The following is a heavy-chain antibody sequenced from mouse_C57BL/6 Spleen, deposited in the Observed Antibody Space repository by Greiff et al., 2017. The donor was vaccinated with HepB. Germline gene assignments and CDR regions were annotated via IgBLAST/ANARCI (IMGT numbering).Heavy chain of an antibody. J-gene: IGHJ4*01. Sequence: QVQLQQPGAELVMPGASVKLSCKASGYTFTSYWMHWVKQRPGQGLEWIGEIDPSDSYTNYNQKFKGKSTLTVDKSSSTAYMQLKSLTSEDSAVYYCARSYHYGSSHYAMDYWGQGTSVTVSS. CDR1: GYTFTSYW. CDR2: IDPSDSYT. V-gene: IGHV1-69*01. D-gene: IGHD1-1*01. CDR3: ARSYHYGSSHYAMDY.